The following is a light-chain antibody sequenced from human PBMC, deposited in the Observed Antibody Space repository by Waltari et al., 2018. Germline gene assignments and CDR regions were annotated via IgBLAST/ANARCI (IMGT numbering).Light chain of an antibody. CDR2: KVS. J-gene: IGKJ1*01. V-gene: IGKV2-30*02. CDR1: QSLVHTDGHTY. Sequence: DVVMTKSPLSLPVSLGQPASISCRSSQSLVHTDGHTYLNWFQQRPGQSPRRLIYKVSNRDSGVPDRCSGSGSDTAFTLKISRVEAEDVGIYYCMQATNWPLTFGQGTKVEIQ. CDR3: MQATNWPLT.